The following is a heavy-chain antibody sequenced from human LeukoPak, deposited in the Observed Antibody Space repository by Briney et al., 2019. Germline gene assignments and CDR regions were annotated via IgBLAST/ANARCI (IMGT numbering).Heavy chain of an antibody. Sequence: PGGSLRLSCAASGFTFSDYYMSWIRQAPGKGLEWVSYISSSGSTIYYADSVKGRFTISRDNAKNSLYLQMNSLRDEDTAVYYCARLVTVAGRYYFDYWGQGTLVTVSS. CDR2: ISSSGSTI. CDR3: ARLVTVAGRYYFDY. V-gene: IGHV3-11*01. D-gene: IGHD6-19*01. CDR1: GFTFSDYY. J-gene: IGHJ4*02.